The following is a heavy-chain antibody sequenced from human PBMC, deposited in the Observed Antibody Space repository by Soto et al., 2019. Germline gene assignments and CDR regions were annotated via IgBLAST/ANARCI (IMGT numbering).Heavy chain of an antibody. CDR2: IIPIFGTA. CDR3: ARDLKEAIFGAVSIYGMDV. J-gene: IGHJ6*02. V-gene: IGHV1-69*01. CDR1: GGTFSSYA. Sequence: QVQLVQSGAEVKKPGSSVKVSCKASGGTFSSYAISWVRQAPGQGLEWMGGIIPIFGTANYAQKFQGRVTITADESTSTAYMELSSLRSEDTAVYYCARDLKEAIFGAVSIYGMDVWGQGTTVTVSS. D-gene: IGHD3-3*01.